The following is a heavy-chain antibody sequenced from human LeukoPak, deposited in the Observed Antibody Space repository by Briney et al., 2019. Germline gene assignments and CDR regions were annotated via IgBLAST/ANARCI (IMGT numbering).Heavy chain of an antibody. CDR1: GGTFSSYA. CDR3: ARDPSHVYGDYVFDY. V-gene: IGHV1-69*04. Sequence: SVKVSCKASGGTFSSYAISWVRQAPGQGLEWMGRIIPILGIANYAQKFQGRVTITADKSTSTAYMELSSLRSEDTAVYYCARDPSHVYGDYVFDYWGQGTLVTVSS. J-gene: IGHJ4*02. D-gene: IGHD4-17*01. CDR2: IIPILGIA.